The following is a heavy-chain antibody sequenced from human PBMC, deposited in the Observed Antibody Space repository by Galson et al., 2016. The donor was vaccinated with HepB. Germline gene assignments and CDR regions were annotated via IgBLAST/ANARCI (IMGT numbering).Heavy chain of an antibody. CDR2: IRPYDGDT. V-gene: IGHV1-18*01. Sequence: SVKVSCKASGYTFSNYGISWVRQAPGQGLEWMGWIRPYDGDTKYAQKVQGRVSMTTETSTSTAYLEVRSLRSDDTAVYYCARDALGSGSYSEAAYSNSWGQGTLVTVSS. CDR3: ARDALGSGSYSEAAYSNS. CDR1: GYTFSNYG. D-gene: IGHD1-26*01. J-gene: IGHJ4*02.